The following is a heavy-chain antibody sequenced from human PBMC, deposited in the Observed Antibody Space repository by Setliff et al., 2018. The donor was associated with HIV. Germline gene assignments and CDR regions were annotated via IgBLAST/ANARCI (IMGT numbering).Heavy chain of an antibody. CDR3: AVHYYDSSGYDY. Sequence: PGGSLRLSCAASGFTFSDYYMSWIRQAPGKGLEWISFISSSGNIKYYLDSVKGRFTISRDNAKNSLYLEMNSLSAEDTAVYYCAVHYYDSSGYDYWGQGILVTVSS. CDR1: GFTFSDYY. V-gene: IGHV3-11*04. D-gene: IGHD3-22*01. J-gene: IGHJ4*02. CDR2: ISSSGNIK.